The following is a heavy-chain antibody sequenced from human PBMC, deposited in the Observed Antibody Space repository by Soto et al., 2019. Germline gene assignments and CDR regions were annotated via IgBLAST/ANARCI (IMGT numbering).Heavy chain of an antibody. J-gene: IGHJ4*02. CDR2: ISYSGTT. V-gene: IGHV4-61*01. CDR1: GVSVSSGRFS. CDR3: ARGATVTPYDY. Sequence: QVQLQESGPGLVKTSETLSLTCTVSGVSVSSGRFSWDWLRQPPGKGLEWIGFISYSGTTNYNPSLKIRVTISVDTSRSLSSLLVSSLTAAGTALYYCARGATVTPYDYWGQGTLVAVSS. D-gene: IGHD4-17*01.